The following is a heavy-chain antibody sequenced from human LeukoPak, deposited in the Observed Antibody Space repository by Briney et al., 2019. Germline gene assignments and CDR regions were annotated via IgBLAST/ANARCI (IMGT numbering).Heavy chain of an antibody. CDR1: GGSISSGGYY. CDR3: ARVVLETTVTKIDY. V-gene: IGHV4-31*03. D-gene: IGHD4-17*01. J-gene: IGHJ4*02. CDR2: IYYSGST. Sequence: SETLSLTCTVSGGSISSGGYYWSWIRQHPGKGLEWIGYIYYSGSTYYNPSLKSRVTISVDTSKNQFSQKLSSVTAADTAVYYCARVVLETTVTKIDYWGQGTLVTVSS.